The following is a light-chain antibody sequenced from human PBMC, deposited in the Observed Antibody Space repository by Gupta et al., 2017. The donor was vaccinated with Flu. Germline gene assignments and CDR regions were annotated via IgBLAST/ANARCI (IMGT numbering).Light chain of an antibody. CDR2: KAS. J-gene: IGKJ2*03. CDR1: QSISTW. Sequence: DIQMTQPPSTLSASVGDRVTITCRASQSISTWLAWYQQKPGQAPNLLIYKASSLKSGVPSRFSGSGSGTEFTLTISSLQPDDFATYYCQHYNSSSYSFGQGTKLEIK. V-gene: IGKV1-5*03. CDR3: QHYNSSSYS.